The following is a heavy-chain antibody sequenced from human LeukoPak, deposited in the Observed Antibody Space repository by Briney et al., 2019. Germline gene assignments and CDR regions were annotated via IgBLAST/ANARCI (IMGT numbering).Heavy chain of an antibody. CDR1: GSTFTCCG. J-gene: IGHJ6*03. Sequence: ASMTLSCNASGSTFTCCGLGRERHPHGQGLEWMGWVSPYNGKTNYAQKFQGRVTMTTDTATNTAHMELRSLRSDDTAVYYCARGAPSMDVWGKGTTLTVSS. CDR3: ARGAPSMDV. V-gene: IGHV1-18*01. CDR2: VSPYNGKT.